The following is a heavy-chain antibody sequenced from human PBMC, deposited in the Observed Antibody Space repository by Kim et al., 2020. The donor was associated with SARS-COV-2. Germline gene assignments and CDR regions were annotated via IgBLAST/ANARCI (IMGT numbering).Heavy chain of an antibody. CDR2: ISSSGSTI. D-gene: IGHD1-26*01. Sequence: GGSLRLSCAASGFTFSSYEMNWVRQAPGKGLEWVSYISSSGSTIYYADSVKGRFTISRDNAKNSLYLQMNSLRAEDTAVYYCARSSSSWELPVPDYWGQGTLVTVSS. CDR1: GFTFSSYE. CDR3: ARSSSSWELPVPDY. J-gene: IGHJ4*02. V-gene: IGHV3-48*03.